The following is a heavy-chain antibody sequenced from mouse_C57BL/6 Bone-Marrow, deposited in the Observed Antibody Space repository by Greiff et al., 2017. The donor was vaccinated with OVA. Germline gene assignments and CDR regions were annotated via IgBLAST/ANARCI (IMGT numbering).Heavy chain of an antibody. Sequence: VQLQQPGAELVKPGASVKLSCKASGYTFTSYWMHWVKQRPGQGLEWIGMIHPNSGSTNYNEKFKSKATLTVDKSSSTAYMQLSSLTSEDSAVYYGAGRGSSHYFDYWGKGTTLTVSS. CDR1: GYTFTSYW. CDR2: IHPNSGST. CDR3: AGRGSSHYFDY. D-gene: IGHD1-1*01. J-gene: IGHJ2*01. V-gene: IGHV1-64*01.